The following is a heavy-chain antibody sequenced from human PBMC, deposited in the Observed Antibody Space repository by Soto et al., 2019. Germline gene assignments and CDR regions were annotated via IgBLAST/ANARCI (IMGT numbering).Heavy chain of an antibody. J-gene: IGHJ4*02. CDR2: IWYDGSNK. CDR1: GFTFSSYC. D-gene: IGHD3-10*01. CDR3: ARDKFGVRGVTNRFFDY. Sequence: PGGSLRLSCAASGFTFSSYCMHWVRQAPDKGLEWVAVIWYDGSNKYYVDSVKGRFTISRDNSKNTLYLQMNSLRAEDTAVYYCARDKFGVRGVTNRFFDYWGQGTLVTVSS. V-gene: IGHV3-33*01.